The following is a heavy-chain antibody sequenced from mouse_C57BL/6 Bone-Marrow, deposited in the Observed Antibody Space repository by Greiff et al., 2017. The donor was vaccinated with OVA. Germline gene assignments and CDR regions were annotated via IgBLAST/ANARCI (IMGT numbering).Heavy chain of an antibody. D-gene: IGHD3-2*02. CDR2: IDPSDSYT. Sequence: VQLQQPGAELVKPGASVKLSCKASGYTFTSYWMQWVKQRPGQGLEWIGEIDPSDSYTNYNQKFKGKATLTVDTSSSTAYMQLSILTSEDSAVYYCAVDSSGYGGVDYWGQGTTLTVSS. CDR3: AVDSSGYGGVDY. V-gene: IGHV1-50*01. CDR1: GYTFTSYW. J-gene: IGHJ2*01.